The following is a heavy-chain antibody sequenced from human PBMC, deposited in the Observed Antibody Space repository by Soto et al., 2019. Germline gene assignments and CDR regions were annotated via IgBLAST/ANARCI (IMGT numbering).Heavy chain of an antibody. CDR2: ISYDGSNK. CDR3: AKAGYYYDSSGYYSDY. D-gene: IGHD3-22*01. Sequence: PGGSLRLSCAASGFTFSSYGMHWVRQAPGKGLEWVAVISYDGSNKYYADSVKGRFAISRDNSKNTLYLQMNSLRAEDTAVYYCAKAGYYYDSSGYYSDYWGQGTLVTVSS. V-gene: IGHV3-30*18. CDR1: GFTFSSYG. J-gene: IGHJ4*02.